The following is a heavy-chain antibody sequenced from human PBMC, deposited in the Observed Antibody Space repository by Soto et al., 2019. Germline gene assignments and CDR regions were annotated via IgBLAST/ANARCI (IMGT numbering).Heavy chain of an antibody. CDR3: AKDRDSYGPLYYFDS. J-gene: IGHJ4*02. V-gene: IGHV3-23*01. CDR1: GFTFSSFA. Sequence: EVLLLESRGGLVQPGGSLRLSCAASGFTFSSFAMSWVRQAPGKGLERGSTVGHSGVSTYYAESVKGRFIISRDNSKNTLSLQMNSVRAGDTAVYYCAKDRDSYGPLYYFDSLCQGALVTVSS. D-gene: IGHD5-18*01. CDR2: VGHSGVST.